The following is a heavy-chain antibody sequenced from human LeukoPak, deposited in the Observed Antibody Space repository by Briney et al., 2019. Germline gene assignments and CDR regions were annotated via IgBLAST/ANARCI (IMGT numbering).Heavy chain of an antibody. CDR2: INSSGGTT. CDR1: GYTFTSYY. V-gene: IGHV1-46*01. CDR3: ARDHWPSYDSSAYYYPGDD. Sequence: ASVKVSCKASGYTFTSYYIHWVRQAPGQGLEWMAIINSSGGTTSYAQKFQGRLTMTRDTSTSTVYMELSSLSSEDTDVYYCARDHWPSYDSSAYYYPGDDWGQASLVTVSS. D-gene: IGHD3-22*01. J-gene: IGHJ4*02.